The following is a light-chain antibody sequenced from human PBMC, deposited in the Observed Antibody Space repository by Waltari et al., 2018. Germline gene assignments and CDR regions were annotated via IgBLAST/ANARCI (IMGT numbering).Light chain of an antibody. V-gene: IGKV4-1*01. J-gene: IGKJ5*01. CDR3: QQFYTTPMT. CDR1: QSVLYSSNNKNY. CDR2: WAS. Sequence: DIVMTQSPDSLAVSLGERATTNCKASQSVLYSSNNKNYVAWYQQKPGQPPKLLVDWASTRESGVPDRFSAGGSGTDFTLTISSLQAEDVAVYYCQQFYTTPMTFDQGTRLEIK.